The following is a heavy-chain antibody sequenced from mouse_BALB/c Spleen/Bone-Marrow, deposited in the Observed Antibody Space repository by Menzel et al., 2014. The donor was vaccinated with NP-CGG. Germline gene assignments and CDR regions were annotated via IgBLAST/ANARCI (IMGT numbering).Heavy chain of an antibody. CDR3: ARRYGHYLYFDV. J-gene: IGHJ1*01. V-gene: IGHV1-69*01. CDR2: IDTSDSYT. Sequence: VQLQQSGAELVMPGASVKMSCKASGYTFTDYWMHWVKQRPGQGLEWIGAIDTSDSYTTYNQNFKDKATLTVDESSSTAYMQFSSLTSEDSAVYYCARRYGHYLYFDVWGAGTTVTVSS. CDR1: GYTFTDYW. D-gene: IGHD2-10*02.